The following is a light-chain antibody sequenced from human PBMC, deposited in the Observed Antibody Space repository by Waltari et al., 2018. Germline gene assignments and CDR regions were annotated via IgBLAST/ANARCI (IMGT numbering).Light chain of an antibody. CDR2: AAS. J-gene: IGKJ1*01. Sequence: DVQMTQSPSTLSASVGDRVTLTCRASQSVSVWLAWYQQKPGKAPNLLIYAASSLESGVPSRFSGSGSGTEFTLTISGLQPDDFATYYCQQYNSYSTFGQGTKVEIK. CDR3: QQYNSYST. CDR1: QSVSVW. V-gene: IGKV1-5*03.